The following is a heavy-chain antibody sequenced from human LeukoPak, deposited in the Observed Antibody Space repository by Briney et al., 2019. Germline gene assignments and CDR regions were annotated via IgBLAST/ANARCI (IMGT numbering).Heavy chain of an antibody. D-gene: IGHD3-22*01. CDR1: GFTFSTYS. V-gene: IGHV3-48*01. CDR3: ARDSYGSSGYYYVSDY. CDR2: ISYSSSAI. Sequence: GGSLRLSCAASGFTFSTYSMNWVRQAPGKGLEWVSYISYSSSAIYYADSVKGRFTISRDNAKNSLYLRMNSLRGEDTAVYYCARDSYGSSGYYYVSDYWGQGTLVTVSS. J-gene: IGHJ4*02.